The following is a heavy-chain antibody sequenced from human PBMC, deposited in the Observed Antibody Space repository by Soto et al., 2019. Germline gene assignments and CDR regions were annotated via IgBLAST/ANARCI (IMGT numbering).Heavy chain of an antibody. Sequence: PSVKVSCKTSGYTFSSIGISWVRQAPGQGLEWMGWISPHKGDTYYAQRLQGRVTMTTDTSTNTAYMELRSLRSDDTAVYFCARDLDGSGSYFTNYWGPGTVVTVSS. CDR1: GYTFSSIG. CDR3: ARDLDGSGSYFTNY. CDR2: ISPHKGDT. D-gene: IGHD3-10*01. V-gene: IGHV1-18*01. J-gene: IGHJ4*02.